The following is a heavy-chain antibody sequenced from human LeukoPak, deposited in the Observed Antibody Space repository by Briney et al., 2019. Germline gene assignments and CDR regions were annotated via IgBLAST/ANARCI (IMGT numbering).Heavy chain of an antibody. D-gene: IGHD4-23*01. Sequence: GGSLRLSCAASGFSFSDYYMSWIRQAPGMGLEWISYISRSGITLKYADSVKGRFTISRDNTKNSLYLQMNSLRAEDTALYYCARDVSPPYGGNSFSFDSWGQGSLVTVSS. CDR2: ISRSGITL. V-gene: IGHV3-11*04. CDR3: ARDVSPPYGGNSFSFDS. J-gene: IGHJ4*02. CDR1: GFSFSDYY.